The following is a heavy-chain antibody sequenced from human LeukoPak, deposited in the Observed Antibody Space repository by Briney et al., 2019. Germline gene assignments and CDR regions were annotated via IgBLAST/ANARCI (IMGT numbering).Heavy chain of an antibody. V-gene: IGHV3-23*05. CDR2: INGSGSFT. CDR1: GFTFSNYV. J-gene: IGHJ6*02. CDR3: AKVSGGGLYYDGMDV. D-gene: IGHD1-14*01. Sequence: PGGSLRLSCAASGFTFSNYVMGWVRQDPGKGLQWVSIINGSGSFTSYADSVKGRLTISRDNSKNTLYLQMNSLRAEDTAVYYCAKVSGGGLYYDGMDVWGQGTTVTVSS.